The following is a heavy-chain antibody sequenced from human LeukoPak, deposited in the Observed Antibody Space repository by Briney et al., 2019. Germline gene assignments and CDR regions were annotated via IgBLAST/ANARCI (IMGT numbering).Heavy chain of an antibody. Sequence: ASVKVSCKASGYTFTGYYMHWVRQAPGQGLEWMGRINPNSGGTNYAQKFQGRVTMTRDTSISTAYMELSRLRSDDTAVYYCARDDYGGNRPHAFDIWGQGTMVTVSS. CDR3: ARDDYGGNRPHAFDI. CDR1: GYTFTGYY. V-gene: IGHV1-2*06. J-gene: IGHJ3*02. CDR2: INPNSGGT. D-gene: IGHD4-23*01.